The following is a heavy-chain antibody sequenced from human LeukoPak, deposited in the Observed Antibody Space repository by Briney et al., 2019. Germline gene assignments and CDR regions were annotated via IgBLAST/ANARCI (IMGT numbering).Heavy chain of an antibody. CDR2: ISSDGSNK. J-gene: IGHJ6*02. Sequence: RLSRAATEYTFRAYTINWVRQAPDKRLKWVAVISSDGSNKYYADSVKGRFTISRDNSKNTLYLQMNSLRAEDTAVYYCATGGWGYTNPIYGMDVWGQGTTVTVSS. V-gene: IGHV3-30*14. CDR1: EYTFRAYT. CDR3: ATGGWGYTNPIYGMDV. D-gene: IGHD5-12*01.